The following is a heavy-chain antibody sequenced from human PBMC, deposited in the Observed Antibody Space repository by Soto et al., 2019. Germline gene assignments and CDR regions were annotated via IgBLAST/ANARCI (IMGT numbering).Heavy chain of an antibody. V-gene: IGHV4-59*01. J-gene: IGHJ4*02. D-gene: IGHD6-13*01. Sequence: PSETLSLTCTVSSGSISHYFWSWIRQAPGKGLEWIAFKYDTGSTNYNPSLKGRVSVSVDAYNTQISLTVNSVTAADTAVYYCARGWSSSWPYWGQGIFVTVSS. CDR3: ARGWSSSWPY. CDR2: KYDTGST. CDR1: SGSISHYF.